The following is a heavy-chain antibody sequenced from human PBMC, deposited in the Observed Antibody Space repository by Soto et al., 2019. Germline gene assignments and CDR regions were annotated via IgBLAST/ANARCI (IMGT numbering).Heavy chain of an antibody. CDR2: ISSSSSYI. D-gene: IGHD3-22*01. V-gene: IGHV3-21*01. J-gene: IGHJ4*02. CDR1: GCTFSSYS. Sequence: GSLRLSCAASGCTFSSYSMNRVRQAPGKGLEWVSFISSSSSYIYYAESVKGRFTISRDNAKNSLYLQMHSLRAEDTAVYYSARGQFDYSDSNAYIPIYYWGQGTLVTVSA. CDR3: ARGQFDYSDSNAYIPIYY.